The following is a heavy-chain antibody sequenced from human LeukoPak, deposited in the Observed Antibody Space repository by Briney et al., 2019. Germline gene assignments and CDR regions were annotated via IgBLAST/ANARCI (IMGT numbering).Heavy chain of an antibody. CDR1: GGSISSGDYY. CDR2: INHSGST. D-gene: IGHD5-18*01. J-gene: IGHJ4*02. Sequence: PSETLSLTCTVSGGSISSGDYYWSWIRQPPGKGLEWIGEINHSGSTNYNPSLKSRVTISVDTSKNQFSLKLSSVTAADTAVYYCARGIQLWLRTQPLGYWGQGTLVTVSS. V-gene: IGHV4-39*07. CDR3: ARGIQLWLRTQPLGY.